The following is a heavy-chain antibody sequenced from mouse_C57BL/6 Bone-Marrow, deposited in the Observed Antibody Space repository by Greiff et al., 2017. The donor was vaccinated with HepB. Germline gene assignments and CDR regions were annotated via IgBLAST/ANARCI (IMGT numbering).Heavy chain of an antibody. J-gene: IGHJ2*01. V-gene: IGHV1-26*01. D-gene: IGHD2-10*01. CDR1: GYTFTDYY. CDR2: INPNNGGT. CDR3: ATLLSLYYFDY. Sequence: EVKLQQSGPELVKPGASVKISCKASGYTFTDYYMNWVKQSHGKSLEWIGDINPNNGGTSYNQKFKGKATLTVDKSSSTAYMELRSLTSEDSAVYYCATLLSLYYFDYWGQGTTLTVSS.